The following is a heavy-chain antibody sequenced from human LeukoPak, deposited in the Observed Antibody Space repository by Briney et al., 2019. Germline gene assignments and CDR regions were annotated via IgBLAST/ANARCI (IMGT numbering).Heavy chain of an antibody. CDR2: ISGSGGST. J-gene: IGHJ5*02. CDR1: GLTLSSYW. CDR3: AKERAYCGGDCPNWFDT. D-gene: IGHD2-21*01. Sequence: GGSLRLSCAASGLTLSSYWMSWVRQAAGKRLGWVSAISGSGGSTYYADSVKGRFTIPRDNSKNTLYLQMNSLRAEDTAVYYCAKERAYCGGDCPNWFDTWGQGTLVTVSS. V-gene: IGHV3-23*01.